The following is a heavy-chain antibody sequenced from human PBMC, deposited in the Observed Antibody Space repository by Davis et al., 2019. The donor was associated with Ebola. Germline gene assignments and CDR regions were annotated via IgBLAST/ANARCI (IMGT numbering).Heavy chain of an antibody. J-gene: IGHJ4*02. V-gene: IGHV3-30-3*01. CDR3: ARSSDTSGYFPQY. D-gene: IGHD3-22*01. CDR2: MSHDGSNK. CDR1: GFPFSNYA. Sequence: GESLKISCAASGFPFSNYAMHWVRQAPGKGLGWVGVMSHDGSNKYYGDSVRGRFTISRDNSKNTVFLQMNSLRADDTAVYYCARSSDTSGYFPQYWGQGTLVIVSS.